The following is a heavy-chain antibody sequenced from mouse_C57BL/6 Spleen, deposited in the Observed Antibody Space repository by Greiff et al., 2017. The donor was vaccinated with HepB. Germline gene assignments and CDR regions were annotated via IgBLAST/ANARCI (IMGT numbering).Heavy chain of an antibody. CDR2: IHPNSGST. J-gene: IGHJ4*01. CDR1: GYTFTSYW. D-gene: IGHD2-3*01. Sequence: VQLQQPGAELVKPGASVKLSCKASGYTFTSYWMHWVKQRPGQGLEWIGMIHPNSGSTNYNEKFKSKATLTVDKSSSTAYMQLSSLTSEDSAVYYCARDPIYDGYSGDYWGQGTSVTVSS. V-gene: IGHV1-64*01. CDR3: ARDPIYDGYSGDY.